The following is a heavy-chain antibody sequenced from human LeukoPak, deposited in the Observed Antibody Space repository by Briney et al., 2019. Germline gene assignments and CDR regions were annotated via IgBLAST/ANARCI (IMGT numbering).Heavy chain of an antibody. CDR2: ISAYNGNT. J-gene: IGHJ3*02. CDR3: ARDDERYDFWSGHGAFDI. CDR1: GYTFTSYG. D-gene: IGHD3-3*01. V-gene: IGHV1-18*01. Sequence: ASVKVSCKASGYTFTSYGISWVRQAPGQGLEWMGWISAYNGNTNYAQKLQGRVTMTTDTSTSTAYMELRSLRSDDTAVYYCARDDERYDFWSGHGAFDIWGQGTMVTVSS.